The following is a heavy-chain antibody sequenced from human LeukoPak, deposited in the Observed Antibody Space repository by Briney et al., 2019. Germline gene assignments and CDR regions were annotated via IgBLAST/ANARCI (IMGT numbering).Heavy chain of an antibody. CDR3: AKAFVGAAAGTYFDI. Sequence: PGGSLRLSCAASGFGFNDFAMTWVRQAPGKGLEWVSSMSGSGDTTQYAPSVKGRFTISRDNSKNTLYLQMNSLRAEDTAVYYCAKAFVGAAAGTYFDIWGQGTMVTVSS. D-gene: IGHD6-13*01. V-gene: IGHV3-23*01. CDR2: MSGSGDTT. CDR1: GFGFNDFA. J-gene: IGHJ3*02.